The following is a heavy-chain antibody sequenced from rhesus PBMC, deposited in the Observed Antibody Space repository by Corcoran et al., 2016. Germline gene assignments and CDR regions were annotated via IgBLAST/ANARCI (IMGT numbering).Heavy chain of an antibody. J-gene: IGHJ4*01. CDR3: ARNLGVAATNAVGY. V-gene: IGHV4-80*01. D-gene: IGHD4-29*01. CDR1: GGSFSSLW. Sequence: QVQLQESGPGLVKPSETLSLTCAVPGGSFSSLWWSGIRQPPGKGLEWIGEINGNSGSNNYNPSLKSRVTISKDASKNQFSLKLSSVTAADTAVYYCARNLGVAATNAVGYWGQGVLVTVSS. CDR2: INGNSGSN.